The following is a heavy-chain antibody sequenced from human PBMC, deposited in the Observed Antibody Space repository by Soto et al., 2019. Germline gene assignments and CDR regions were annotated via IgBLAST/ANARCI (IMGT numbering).Heavy chain of an antibody. CDR3: ARGYCGGDCYPGYFQH. D-gene: IGHD2-21*02. CDR1: GGSISSGGYS. Sequence: SETLSLTCAVSGGSISSGGYSWSWIRQPPGKGLEWIGYIYHSGSTYYNPSLKSRVTISVDRSKNQFSLKLSSVTAADKAVYYCARGYCGGDCYPGYFQHWGQGTLVTVSS. V-gene: IGHV4-30-2*01. CDR2: IYHSGST. J-gene: IGHJ1*01.